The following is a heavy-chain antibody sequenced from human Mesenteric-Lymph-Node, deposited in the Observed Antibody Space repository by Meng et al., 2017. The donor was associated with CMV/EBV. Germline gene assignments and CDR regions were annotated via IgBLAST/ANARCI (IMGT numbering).Heavy chain of an antibody. CDR3: AGDTFYYSSGTYYPPPDVFDI. CDR1: GFIFSGYS. V-gene: IGHV3-48*04. D-gene: IGHD3-10*01. J-gene: IGHJ3*02. Sequence: GGSLRLSCAASGFIFSGYSMNWVRQAPGKGLEWISYISGSGVSSGLDIIYYADSVKGRFTISRDNAKNLLFLQMNGLRAEDTAVYYCAGDTFYYSSGTYYPPPDVFDIWGRGTMVTVSS. CDR2: ISGSGVSSGLDII.